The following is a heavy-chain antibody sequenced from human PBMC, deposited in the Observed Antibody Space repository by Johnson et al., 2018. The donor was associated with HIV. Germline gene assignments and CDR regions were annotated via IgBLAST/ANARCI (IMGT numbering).Heavy chain of an antibody. CDR3: ARDSPLGRGLDI. CDR1: GFIFDDYG. D-gene: IGHD7-27*01. J-gene: IGHJ3*02. CDR2: INWNGGSV. Sequence: VQLVESGGDVVRPGGSLRLSCAGSGFIFDDYGMRWVRQPPGKGLEWVSGINWNGGSVGYADSVKGRFTISRDNAKKLLYLQMDRLRAEDTAVYYCARDSPLGRGLDIWGRGTVVTVSS. V-gene: IGHV3-20*04.